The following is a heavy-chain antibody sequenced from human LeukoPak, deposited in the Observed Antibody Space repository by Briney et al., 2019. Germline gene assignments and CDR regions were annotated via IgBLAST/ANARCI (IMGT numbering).Heavy chain of an antibody. V-gene: IGHV7-4-1*02. CDR3: ARDAPGKYFVWFDP. CDR2: INTNTGNP. CDR1: GYTFTSYA. J-gene: IGHJ5*02. Sequence: ASVKVSCKASGYTFTSYAMNWVRQAPGQGLEWLGWINTNTGNPTYAQGFTGRFVFSLDTSVSTAYLQISNLKAEDTAVYYCARDAPGKYFVWFDPWGQGTMVTASS. D-gene: IGHD1-14*01.